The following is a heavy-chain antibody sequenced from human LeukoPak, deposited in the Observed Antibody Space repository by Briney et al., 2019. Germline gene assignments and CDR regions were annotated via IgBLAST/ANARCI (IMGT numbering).Heavy chain of an antibody. Sequence: KASETLSLTRTVSGGSISSYYWSWIRQPPGKGLEWIGYIYYSGSTNYNPSLKSRVTISVDTSKNQFSLKLSSVTAADTAVYYCARDLSSGWYRNWFDPWGQGTLVTVSS. CDR3: ARDLSSGWYRNWFDP. CDR1: GGSISSYY. V-gene: IGHV4-59*01. D-gene: IGHD6-19*01. CDR2: IYYSGST. J-gene: IGHJ5*02.